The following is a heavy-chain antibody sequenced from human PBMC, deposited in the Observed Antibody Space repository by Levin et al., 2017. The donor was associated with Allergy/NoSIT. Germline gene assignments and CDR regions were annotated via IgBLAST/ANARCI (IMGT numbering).Heavy chain of an antibody. CDR1: GFTFSSYG. CDR2: ISYDGSNK. Sequence: SCAASGFTFSSYGMHWVRQAPGKGLEWVAVISYDGSNKYYADSVKGRFTISRDNSKNTLYLQMNSLRAEDTAVYYCAKEGTMIVVVITPSFDYWGQGTLVTVSS. J-gene: IGHJ4*02. CDR3: AKEGTMIVVVITPSFDY. D-gene: IGHD3-22*01. V-gene: IGHV3-30*18.